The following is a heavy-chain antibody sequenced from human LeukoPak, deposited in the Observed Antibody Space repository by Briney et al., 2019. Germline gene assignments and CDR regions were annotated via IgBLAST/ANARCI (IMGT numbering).Heavy chain of an antibody. D-gene: IGHD3-16*01. CDR1: GFTFISYW. J-gene: IGHJ4*02. V-gene: IGHV3-7*01. Sequence: AGGSLRLSCAASGFTFISYWMSWVRQAPGKGLEWVANIKQDGSEKYYADSVKGRFTISRDNAKNSLYLQMNSLRAEDTAVYYCARDPRGRGRYYFDYWGQGTLVTVSS. CDR3: ARDPRGRGRYYFDY. CDR2: IKQDGSEK.